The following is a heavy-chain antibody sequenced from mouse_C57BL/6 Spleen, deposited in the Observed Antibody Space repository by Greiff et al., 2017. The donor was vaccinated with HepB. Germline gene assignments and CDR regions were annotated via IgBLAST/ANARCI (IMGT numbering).Heavy chain of an antibody. D-gene: IGHD2-5*01. CDR1: GFSLTSYG. CDR2: IWSGGST. V-gene: IGHV2-2*01. Sequence: VQLQQSGPGLVQPSQSLSITCTVSGFSLTSYGVHWVRQSPGKGLEWLGVIWSGGSTDYNAAFISRLSISKDNSKSKVFFKMNSLQADDTAIYYCAREPMGGAYYSNLDYWGQGTTLTVSS. J-gene: IGHJ2*01. CDR3: AREPMGGAYYSNLDY.